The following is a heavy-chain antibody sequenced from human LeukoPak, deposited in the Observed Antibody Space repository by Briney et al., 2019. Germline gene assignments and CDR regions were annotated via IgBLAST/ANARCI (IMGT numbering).Heavy chain of an antibody. D-gene: IGHD2-21*02. V-gene: IGHV4-39*01. Sequence: KPSETLSLTCTVSGGSISSSSYYWGWIRQPPGKGLEWIGSIHYSGSTYYNPSLKSRVTISVDTSKNQFSLRLTSVTAADTAIYYCARSVVTHYNPWGQGTLVTVSS. CDR3: ARSVVTHYNP. J-gene: IGHJ5*02. CDR1: GGSISSSSYY. CDR2: IHYSGST.